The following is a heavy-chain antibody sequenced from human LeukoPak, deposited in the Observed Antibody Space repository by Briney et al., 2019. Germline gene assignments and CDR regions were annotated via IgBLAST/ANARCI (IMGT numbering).Heavy chain of an antibody. Sequence: ASVKVSCKASGYTFTGYYMHWVRQAPGQGLEWMGWINPNSGGTNYAQKFQGRVTMTRDTSISTAYMELSSLRSEDTAVYYCARDPDFWSGYIWFDPWGQGTLVTVSS. CDR2: INPNSGGT. V-gene: IGHV1-2*02. CDR3: ARDPDFWSGYIWFDP. CDR1: GYTFTGYY. J-gene: IGHJ5*02. D-gene: IGHD3-3*01.